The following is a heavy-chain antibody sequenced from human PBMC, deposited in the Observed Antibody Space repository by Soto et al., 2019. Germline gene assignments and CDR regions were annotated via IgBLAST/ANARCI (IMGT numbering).Heavy chain of an antibody. CDR2: VSVYTGNT. CDR3: AGVPYHSSGYYSENFDY. J-gene: IGHJ4*02. Sequence: QVQLVQSGAEVKQPGASVKVSCMASGYTFTTYAITWVRQGPGQGLEWMGWVSVYTGNTKYAQMLQDRVTMTTDTSTSTAYMELRSLRSDDTAVYYCAGVPYHSSGYYSENFDYWGQGTLVTVSS. CDR1: GYTFTTYA. V-gene: IGHV1-18*01. D-gene: IGHD3-22*01.